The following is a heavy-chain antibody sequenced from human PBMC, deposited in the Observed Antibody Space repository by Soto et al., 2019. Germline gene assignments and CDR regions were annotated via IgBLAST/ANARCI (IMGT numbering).Heavy chain of an antibody. CDR1: GYIFTSYG. V-gene: IGHV1-18*01. Sequence: ASLKVSCKAPGYIFTSYGFTWVRQAPGQGLEWMGWISNSKGQTKYGQNFRGRVTMTTDTSTNTAYLELRSLRSDDTAVYYCARGHGFLDYWGQGTLVTVSS. D-gene: IGHD6-25*01. J-gene: IGHJ4*02. CDR3: ARGHGFLDY. CDR2: ISNSKGQT.